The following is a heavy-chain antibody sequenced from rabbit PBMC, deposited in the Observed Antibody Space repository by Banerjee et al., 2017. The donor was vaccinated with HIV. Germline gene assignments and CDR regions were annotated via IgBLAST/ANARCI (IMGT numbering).Heavy chain of an antibody. V-gene: IGHV1S40*01. CDR3: ARFASSSGYCFNL. J-gene: IGHJ4*01. Sequence: QSLEESGGDLVKPGASLTLTCTASGFSFSSSYYMCWVRQAPGKGLEWIACIYGGSSGSTYYASWAKGRFTISKTSSTTVTLQMTSLTAADTATYFCARFASSSGYCFNLWGPGTLVTVS. CDR2: IYGGSSGST. CDR1: GFSFSSSYY. D-gene: IGHD1-1*01.